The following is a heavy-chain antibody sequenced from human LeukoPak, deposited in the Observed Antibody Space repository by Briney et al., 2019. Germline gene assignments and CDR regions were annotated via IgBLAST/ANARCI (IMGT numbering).Heavy chain of an antibody. D-gene: IGHD7-27*01. CDR2: IDTSSSTM. Sequence: GGSLRLSCAASAFTFSDYSMNWVRQAPGKGLEWISYIDTSSSTMYYADSVMGRFTISRDNAKESLYLQMNSLRDEDTAVYYCAREDDSWGPNNLDLWGQGTMATVSS. V-gene: IGHV3-48*02. CDR1: AFTFSDYS. J-gene: IGHJ3*01. CDR3: AREDDSWGPNNLDL.